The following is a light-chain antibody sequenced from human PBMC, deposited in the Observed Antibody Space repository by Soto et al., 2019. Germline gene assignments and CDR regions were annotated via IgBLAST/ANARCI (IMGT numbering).Light chain of an antibody. CDR3: SSYTSSSTLGVV. Sequence: QSALTQPASVSGSPGQSITISCTGTSSDVGGYNYVSWYQQHPGKAPKLMIYDVSNRPSGVSNRFSGSKSGNTASLTISGLQAEDEADYYCSSYTSSSTLGVVFGGGTQLPS. V-gene: IGLV2-14*01. CDR1: SSDVGGYNY. CDR2: DVS. J-gene: IGLJ2*01.